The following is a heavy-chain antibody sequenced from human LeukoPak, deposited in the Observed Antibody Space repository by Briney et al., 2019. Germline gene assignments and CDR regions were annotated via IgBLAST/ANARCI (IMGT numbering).Heavy chain of an antibody. D-gene: IGHD5-24*01. Sequence: ASVKVSCKASGYTFTSYGISWVRQAPGQGLEWMGWINPNSGGTNYAQKFQGWVTMTRDTSISTAYMELSRLRSDDTAVYYCARGGDGYNTWGQGTLVTVSS. CDR3: ARGGDGYNT. V-gene: IGHV1-2*04. CDR1: GYTFTSYG. CDR2: INPNSGGT. J-gene: IGHJ5*02.